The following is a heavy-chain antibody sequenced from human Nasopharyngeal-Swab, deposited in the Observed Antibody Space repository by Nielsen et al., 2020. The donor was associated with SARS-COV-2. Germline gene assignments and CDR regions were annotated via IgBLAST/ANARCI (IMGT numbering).Heavy chain of an antibody. D-gene: IGHD6-19*01. Sequence: GGSLRLSCAASGFVFSSVWMSWVRQAPGKGLEWVGRIKRKADGGTVEYATAVRGRFSISRDESRNTLFLQMNRLKTEDTAVYYCTTLHRTGWFWGQGTLVTVSS. J-gene: IGHJ4*02. CDR2: IKRKADGGTV. V-gene: IGHV3-15*01. CDR1: GFVFSSVW. CDR3: TTLHRTGWF.